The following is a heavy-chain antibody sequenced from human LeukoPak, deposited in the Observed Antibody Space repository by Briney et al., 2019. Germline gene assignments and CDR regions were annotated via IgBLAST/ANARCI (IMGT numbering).Heavy chain of an antibody. Sequence: SVKVSCKASGGTFSSYAISWVRQAPRQGLEWMGRIIPIFGTANYAQKFQGRVTITTDESTSTAYMELSSLRSEDTAVYYCAREPSDGYSSSWYSPGGITRNDYWGQGTLVTVSS. D-gene: IGHD6-13*01. CDR2: IIPIFGTA. J-gene: IGHJ4*02. CDR3: AREPSDGYSSSWYSPGGITRNDY. V-gene: IGHV1-69*05. CDR1: GGTFSSYA.